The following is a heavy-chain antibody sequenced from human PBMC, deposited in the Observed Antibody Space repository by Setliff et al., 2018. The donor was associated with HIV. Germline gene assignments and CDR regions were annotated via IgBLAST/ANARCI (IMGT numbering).Heavy chain of an antibody. CDR3: ARKLRPGHGVDV. J-gene: IGHJ6*02. CDR1: RFDFNNYW. CDR2: IGQDGSEK. V-gene: IGHV3-7*01. Sequence: GESLKISCAASRFDFNNYWMCWVRQAPGKGLEWVANIGQDGSEKNYVDSVKGRFTISRDNAKNSIDLQMNSLRAEDTAIYYCARKLRPGHGVDVWGQGTTVTVSS. D-gene: IGHD3-10*01.